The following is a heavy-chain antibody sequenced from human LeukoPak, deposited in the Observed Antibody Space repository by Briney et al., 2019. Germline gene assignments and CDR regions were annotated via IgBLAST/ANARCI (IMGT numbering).Heavy chain of an antibody. D-gene: IGHD3-10*01. J-gene: IGHJ4*02. CDR3: AGAQLGETFDY. CDR1: GGSISSGGYS. Sequence: SETLSLTCAVSGGSISSGGYSWSWIRQPPGKGLEWIGYIYHSGSTYYNPSLKSRVTISVDRSKNQFSLKLSSVTAADTAVYYCAGAQLGETFDYWGQGTLVTVSS. CDR2: IYHSGST. V-gene: IGHV4-30-2*01.